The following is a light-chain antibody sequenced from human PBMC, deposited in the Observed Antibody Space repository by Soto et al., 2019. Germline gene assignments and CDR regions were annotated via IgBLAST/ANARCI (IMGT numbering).Light chain of an antibody. CDR1: SSNIGAGYD. CDR2: ANS. CDR3: QSYDSRLSGYV. V-gene: IGLV1-40*01. Sequence: QSVLTQPPSVAGAPGQRVTISCTGSSSNIGAGYDVHWYQQLPGTAPKLLIYANSNRPSGVPDRFSGSKSGTSASLAITGIQAEDEADYYCQSYDSRLSGYVFGTGTKLTVL. J-gene: IGLJ1*01.